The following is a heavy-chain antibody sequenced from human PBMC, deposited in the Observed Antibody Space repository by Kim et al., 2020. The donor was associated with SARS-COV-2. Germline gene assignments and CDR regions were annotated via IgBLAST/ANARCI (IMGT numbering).Heavy chain of an antibody. Sequence: SETLSLTCTVSGGSISSYYWSWIRQPPGKGLEWIGYIYYSGSTNYNPSLKSRVTISVDTSKNQFSLKLSSVTAADTAVYYCARGRGGVYYDILTGPPHYYYGMDVWGQGTTVTVSS. D-gene: IGHD3-9*01. V-gene: IGHV4-59*01. CDR3: ARGRGGVYYDILTGPPHYYYGMDV. CDR1: GGSISSYY. CDR2: IYYSGST. J-gene: IGHJ6*02.